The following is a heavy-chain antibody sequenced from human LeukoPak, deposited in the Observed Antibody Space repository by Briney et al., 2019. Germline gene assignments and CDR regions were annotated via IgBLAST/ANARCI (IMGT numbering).Heavy chain of an antibody. V-gene: IGHV3-30*17. D-gene: IGHD5-24*01. CDR1: GFTFSSYT. J-gene: IGHJ4*02. Sequence: PGGSLRLSCVGSGFTFSSYTMHWVRQAPGKGPQWVAVISSDGSNTFYADAVRGRFAISRDNSKSTVFLQMDSLRVEDTGVYFCVREGQLWSDLDSWGQGTLVTVPS. CDR3: VREGQLWSDLDS. CDR2: ISSDGSNT.